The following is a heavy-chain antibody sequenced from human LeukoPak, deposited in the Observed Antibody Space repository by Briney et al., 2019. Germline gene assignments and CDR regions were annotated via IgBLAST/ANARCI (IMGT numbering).Heavy chain of an antibody. CDR2: IYYSGST. CDR3: ASSVAVSPSGYYGMDV. CDR1: GGSISSSNYH. Sequence: SETLSLTCSVSGGSISSSNYHWGWLRQPPGKGLEWIGSIYYSGSTYHNPSLKSRLTISVDMSKNKFSLKLSSVTAADTAVYYCASSVAVSPSGYYGMDVWGQGTTVTVSS. J-gene: IGHJ6*02. D-gene: IGHD6-19*01. V-gene: IGHV4-39*01.